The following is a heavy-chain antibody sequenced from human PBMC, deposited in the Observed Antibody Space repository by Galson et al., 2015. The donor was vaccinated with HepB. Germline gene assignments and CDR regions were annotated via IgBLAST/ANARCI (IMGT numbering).Heavy chain of an antibody. CDR1: GFTFSASP. V-gene: IGHV3-73*01. J-gene: IGHJ6*03. CDR3: ASTYGSGFLDV. D-gene: IGHD3-10*01. CDR2: IRSKANNYAT. Sequence: SLRLSCAASGFTFSASPMHWVRQASGKGLEWLGRIRSKANNYATTYTASVNGRFTISRDDSENTAYLEMNSLKTEDTATYFCASTYGSGFLDVWGKGTTVTVSS.